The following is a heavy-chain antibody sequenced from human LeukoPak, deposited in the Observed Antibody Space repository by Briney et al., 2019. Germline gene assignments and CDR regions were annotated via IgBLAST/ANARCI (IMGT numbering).Heavy chain of an antibody. V-gene: IGHV3-20*04. J-gene: IGHJ4*02. D-gene: IGHD2-2*01. CDR2: INWSGKST. CDR1: GFVFDEHG. Sequence: SGGSLRLSCTASGFVFDEHGMTWVRQVPGKGLEWVSGINWSGKSTSYGDPVRGRFTISRDNDKNSLSLQMDSLRAEDTALYYCARAPITSPFYFDYWGQGTLVTVSS. CDR3: ARAPITSPFYFDY.